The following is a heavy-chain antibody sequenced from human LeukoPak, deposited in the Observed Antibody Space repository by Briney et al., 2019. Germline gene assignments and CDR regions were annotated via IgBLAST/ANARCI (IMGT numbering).Heavy chain of an antibody. D-gene: IGHD2-15*01. J-gene: IGHJ3*02. CDR3: ARDCSGGSCYGAFDI. Sequence: SQTLSLTCTVSGASIRSGDYYWSWIRQPPGKGLEWIGYIYDSGSTYYNPSLKSRITISVDTSENRFSLKLSSVTATDTAVYYCARDCSGGSCYGAFDIWGQGTMVAVSS. CDR2: IYDSGST. V-gene: IGHV4-30-4*01. CDR1: GASIRSGDYY.